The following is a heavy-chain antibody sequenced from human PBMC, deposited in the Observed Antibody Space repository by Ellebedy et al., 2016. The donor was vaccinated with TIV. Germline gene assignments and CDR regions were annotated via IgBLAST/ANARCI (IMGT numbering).Heavy chain of an antibody. CDR1: GFTFESWP. V-gene: IGHV3-49*03. CDR2: ITSKVYGVTT. Sequence: PGGSLRLSCTTSGFTFESWPLSWFRQAPGKGLEWVGLITSKVYGVTTEYAASVQGRFTISRDDSQSVAYLQMDSLKTEDTAVYYCVSPERAAAGWHSWGQGTLVTVSS. CDR3: VSPERAAAGWHS. J-gene: IGHJ4*02. D-gene: IGHD6-13*01.